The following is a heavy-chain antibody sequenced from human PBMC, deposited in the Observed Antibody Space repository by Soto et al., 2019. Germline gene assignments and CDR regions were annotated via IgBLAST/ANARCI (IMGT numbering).Heavy chain of an antibody. J-gene: IGHJ5*02. CDR1: GGTFSSYS. V-gene: IGHV1-69*13. CDR3: ARGITGTTFPQGEPKNWFDP. CDR2: IIPIFGTA. Sequence: SVNVSCKSSGGTFSSYSISWVRQAPGQGLEWMGGIIPIFGTANYAQKFQGRVTITADESTSTAYMELSSLRSEDTAVYYCARGITGTTFPQGEPKNWFDPWGQGTLVTVSS. D-gene: IGHD1-7*01.